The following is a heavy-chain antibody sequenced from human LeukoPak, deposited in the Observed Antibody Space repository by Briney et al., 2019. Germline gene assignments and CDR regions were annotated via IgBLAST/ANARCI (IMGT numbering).Heavy chain of an antibody. V-gene: IGHV3-69-1*01. J-gene: IGHJ4*02. CDR1: GFMLSNYW. Sequence: GGSLRLSCAASGFMLSNYWMSWVRQAPGKGLEWVSYISSSSTIYYADSVKGRFTISRDNAKNSLYLQMNSLRAEDTAVYYCARGPPIDGTPDYWGQGTLVTVSS. CDR3: ARGPPIDGTPDY. CDR2: ISSSSTI. D-gene: IGHD2-15*01.